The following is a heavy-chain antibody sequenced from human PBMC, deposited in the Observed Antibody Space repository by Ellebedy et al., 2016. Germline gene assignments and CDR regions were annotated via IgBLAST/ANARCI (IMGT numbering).Heavy chain of an antibody. CDR3: ARAYDSSGYYYFDV. CDR1: GYTFTSYG. Sequence: ASVKVSXKASGYTFTSYGISWVRQAPGQGLEWMGWINPNSGGTNYAQKFQGWVTMTRDTSISTAYMELSRLRSDDTAVYYCARAYDSSGYYYFDVWGQGTTVTVSS. CDR2: INPNSGGT. D-gene: IGHD3-22*01. J-gene: IGHJ6*03. V-gene: IGHV1-2*04.